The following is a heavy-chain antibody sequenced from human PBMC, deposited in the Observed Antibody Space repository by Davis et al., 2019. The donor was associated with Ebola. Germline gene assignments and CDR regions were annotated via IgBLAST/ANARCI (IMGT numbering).Heavy chain of an antibody. V-gene: IGHV3-30*18. Sequence: GESLKISCAASGFTFSSYGMHWVRQAPGKGLEWVAVISYDGSNKYYADSVKGRFTISRDNSKNTLYLQMNSLRAEDTAVYYCAKDPYFSVRGDLYYYYYGMDVWGQGTTVTVSS. J-gene: IGHJ6*02. CDR2: ISYDGSNK. D-gene: IGHD3-10*01. CDR3: AKDPYFSVRGDLYYYYYGMDV. CDR1: GFTFSSYG.